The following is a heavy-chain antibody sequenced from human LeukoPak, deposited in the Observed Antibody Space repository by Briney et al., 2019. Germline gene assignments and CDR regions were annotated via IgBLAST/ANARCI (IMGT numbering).Heavy chain of an antibody. J-gene: IGHJ4*02. CDR2: IYSGGST. V-gene: IGHV3-53*01. CDR1: GFSITTHSS. Sequence: PSETLSLTCTVSGFSITTHSSWGWIRQPPGKGLEWVSVIYSGGSTYYADSVKGRFTISRDNSKNTLYLQMNSLRAEDTAVYYCARGPLSGSQDYWGQGTLVTVSS. CDR3: ARGPLSGSQDY. D-gene: IGHD1-26*01.